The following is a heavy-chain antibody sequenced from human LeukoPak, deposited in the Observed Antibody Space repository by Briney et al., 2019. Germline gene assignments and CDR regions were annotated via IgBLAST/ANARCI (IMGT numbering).Heavy chain of an antibody. D-gene: IGHD3-10*01. CDR2: IYPGDSDT. CDR1: GYSFTSCW. Sequence: GESLKISCKGSGYSFTSCWIGWVRQMPGKGLEWMGIIYPGDSDTRYSPSFQGQVTISADKSISTAYLQWSSLKASDTAMYYCARRLLWFGESYYGMDVWGQGTTVTVSS. V-gene: IGHV5-51*01. J-gene: IGHJ6*02. CDR3: ARRLLWFGESYYGMDV.